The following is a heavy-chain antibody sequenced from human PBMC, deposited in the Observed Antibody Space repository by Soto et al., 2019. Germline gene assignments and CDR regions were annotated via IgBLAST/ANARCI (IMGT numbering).Heavy chain of an antibody. CDR1: GGSISSYY. D-gene: IGHD2-8*01. CDR3: VSGIPVPPLGLYVRVYYFAY. J-gene: IGHJ4*02. CDR2: IYYSGST. Sequence: SETLSLTCTVSGGSISSYYWSWIRQPPGKGLEWIGEIYYSGSTNYNPSLKSRVTISVDTSKNQFSLTLSSVTAADTAVYYCVSGIPVPPLGLYVRVYYFAYWGQGTLVPV. V-gene: IGHV4-59*01.